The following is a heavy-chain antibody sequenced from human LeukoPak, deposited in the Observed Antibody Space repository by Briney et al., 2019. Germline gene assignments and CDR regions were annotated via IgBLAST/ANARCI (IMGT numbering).Heavy chain of an antibody. D-gene: IGHD3-3*01. V-gene: IGHV4-38-2*01. CDR2: IYHSGSS. Sequence: PSETLSLTCAASGYSISSGYYWGWIRQPPGKGLDWIGSIYHSGSSYYNPSLKSRVTISVDTSKNQFSLNLSSVTAADTAVYYCASSSSGYYTYDYWGQGTLVTVSS. CDR1: GYSISSGYY. CDR3: ASSSSGYYTYDY. J-gene: IGHJ4*02.